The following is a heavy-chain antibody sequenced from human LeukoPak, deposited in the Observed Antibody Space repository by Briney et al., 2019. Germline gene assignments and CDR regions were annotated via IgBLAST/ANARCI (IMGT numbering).Heavy chain of an antibody. CDR1: GDSINSLD. D-gene: IGHD6-6*01. V-gene: IGHV3-23*01. J-gene: IGHJ4*02. Sequence: PSGTLSLTCTVSGDSINSLDLWSWVRQAPGKGLEWVSVISESGDVTHYADSMKGRFTISRDNTKNTLNLQMNGLGDEDTAIYYCARDSSHYLGSSDYWGQGALVTVSS. CDR3: ARDSSHYLGSSDY. CDR2: ISESGDVT.